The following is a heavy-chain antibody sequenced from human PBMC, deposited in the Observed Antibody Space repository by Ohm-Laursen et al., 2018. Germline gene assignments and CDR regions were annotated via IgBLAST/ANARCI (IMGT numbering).Heavy chain of an antibody. D-gene: IGHD3-10*01. CDR3: ARAGLWFGVDAFDI. J-gene: IGHJ3*02. CDR2: IYSGGST. Sequence: SLRLSCTASGFSFSGYTITWVRQAPGKGLEWVSVIYSGGSTYYADSVKGRFTISRDNSKNTLYLQMNSLRAEDTAVYYCARAGLWFGVDAFDIWGQGTMVTVSS. V-gene: IGHV3-66*01. CDR1: GFSFSGYT.